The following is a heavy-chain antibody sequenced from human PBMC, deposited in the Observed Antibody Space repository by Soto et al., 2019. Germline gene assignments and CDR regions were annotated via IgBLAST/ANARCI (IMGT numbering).Heavy chain of an antibody. J-gene: IGHJ4*02. V-gene: IGHV1-69*05. CDR1: GGTFSSYA. D-gene: IGHD6-19*01. Sequence: QVQLVQSGAEVKKPGSSVKVSCKASGGTFSSYAISWVRQAPGQGLEWMGGIIPIFGTANYAQKFQGRVTMTXXEXTXXAYMELGSLRSEDTAVYYCARDPAGSGWYGNYFDSWGQGTLVTVSS. CDR3: ARDPAGSGWYGNYFDS. CDR2: IIPIFGTA.